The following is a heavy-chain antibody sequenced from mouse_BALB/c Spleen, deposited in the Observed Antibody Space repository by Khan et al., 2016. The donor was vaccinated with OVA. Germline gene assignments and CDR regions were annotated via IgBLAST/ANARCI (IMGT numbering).Heavy chain of an antibody. CDR2: INPSNGGA. CDR3: ASSGYGNPFAY. Sequence: VQLKQSGAELVKPGASVKISCKASGYTFTSYYMYWVKQRPGQGLEWIGGINPSNGGAHFNEKFKNKATLTVDKSSSTAYMQLSSLTSEDSAVYYCASSGYGNPFAYWGQGTLVTVSA. J-gene: IGHJ3*01. V-gene: IGHV1S81*02. CDR1: GYTFTSYY. D-gene: IGHD2-1*01.